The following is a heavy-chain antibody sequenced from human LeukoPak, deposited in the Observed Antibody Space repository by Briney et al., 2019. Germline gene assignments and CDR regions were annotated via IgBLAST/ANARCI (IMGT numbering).Heavy chain of an antibody. V-gene: IGHV4-61*02. D-gene: IGHD3-3*01. CDR2: IYTSGST. CDR3: ARGGSGYHTYYFDY. Sequence: SETLSLTCTVSGGSISSGSYYWSWIRQPAGKGLEWIGRIYTSGSTNYNPSLKSRVTISVDTSKNQFSLKLSSVTAADTAVYYCARGGSGYHTYYFDYWGQGTLVTVSS. J-gene: IGHJ4*02. CDR1: GGSISSGSYY.